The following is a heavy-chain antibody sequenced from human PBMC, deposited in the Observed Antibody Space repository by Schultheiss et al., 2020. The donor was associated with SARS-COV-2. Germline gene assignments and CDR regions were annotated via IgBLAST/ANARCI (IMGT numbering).Heavy chain of an antibody. Sequence: SQTLSLTCTVSGGSISSSSYYWGWIRQPPGKGLEWIGEINHSGSTNYNPSLKSRVTISVDTSKNQFSLKLSSVTAADTAVYYCARDSGWNDDFDYWGQGTLVTVSS. V-gene: IGHV4-39*07. J-gene: IGHJ4*02. CDR3: ARDSGWNDDFDY. CDR1: GGSISSSSYY. CDR2: INHSGST. D-gene: IGHD1-1*01.